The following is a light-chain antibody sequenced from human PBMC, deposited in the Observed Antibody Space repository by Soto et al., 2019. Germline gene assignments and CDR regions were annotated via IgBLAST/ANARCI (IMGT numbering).Light chain of an antibody. CDR2: RVI. V-gene: IGLV2-14*03. Sequence: QSALTQPASVSGSPGQSITISCTGSSSDIGRYDYVSWYQQLPGKAPKLIIYRVINRPSGISDRFSGSKSGNSASLSISGLQPEDEASHFCGSYTSATTGVFGGGTKLTVL. CDR1: SSDIGRYDY. CDR3: GSYTSATTGV. J-gene: IGLJ3*02.